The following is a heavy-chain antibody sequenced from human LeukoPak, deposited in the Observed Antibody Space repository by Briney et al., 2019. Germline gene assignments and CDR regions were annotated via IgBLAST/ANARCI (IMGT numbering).Heavy chain of an antibody. CDR2: IYSGGST. CDR3: ARDELRDYYYYYGMDV. D-gene: IGHD1-26*01. V-gene: IGHV3-53*01. Sequence: PGGSLRLSCAASGFTVSSNYMSWVRQAPGKGLEWVSVIYSGGSTYYADSVKGRFTISRDNSKNTLYLQMNSLRAEDTAVYYCARDELRDYYYYYGMDVWGQGTTVTVSS. J-gene: IGHJ6*02. CDR1: GFTVSSNY.